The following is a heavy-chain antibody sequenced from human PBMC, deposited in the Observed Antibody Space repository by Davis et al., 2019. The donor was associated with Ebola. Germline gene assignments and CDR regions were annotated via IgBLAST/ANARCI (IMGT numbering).Heavy chain of an antibody. CDR2: IYNGGST. CDR1: GFTVSSNY. J-gene: IGHJ3*02. CDR3: ARDAGNRNGYHDAFDI. Sequence: GESLKISCAASGFTVSSNYMSWVRQAPGKGLEWVSVIYNGGSTYYADSVKGRFTISRDDSKNTVYMQMNSLRAEDTAVYYCARDAGNRNGYHDAFDIWGQGTVVTVSS. D-gene: IGHD3-22*01. V-gene: IGHV3-53*01.